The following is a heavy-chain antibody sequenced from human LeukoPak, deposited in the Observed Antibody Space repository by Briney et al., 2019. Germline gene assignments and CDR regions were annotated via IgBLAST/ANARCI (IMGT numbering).Heavy chain of an antibody. J-gene: IGHJ4*02. V-gene: IGHV3-30*04. CDR2: ISYDGSDK. D-gene: IGHD6-19*01. CDR3: AKYSSGWYYGGPLYYFDY. CDR1: GFTFSGYA. Sequence: GGSLRLSCAASGFTFSGYAMHWVRQAPGKGLEWVALISYDGSDKYYADSVKGRFTVSRDNSKNTLYLQMSSLRAEDTAVYYCAKYSSGWYYGGPLYYFDYWGQGTLVTVSS.